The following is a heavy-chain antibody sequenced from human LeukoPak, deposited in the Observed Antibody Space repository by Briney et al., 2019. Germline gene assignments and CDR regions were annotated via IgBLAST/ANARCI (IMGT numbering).Heavy chain of an antibody. CDR3: AXEAEGFGPARYYGMDV. CDR1: GFTFSDYY. D-gene: IGHD3-16*01. V-gene: IGHV3-11*06. Sequence: GGSLRLSCAASGFTFSDYYMSWIRQAPGKGLEWVSSISSSSSYIYYADSVKGRFTISRDNAKNSLYLQMNSLRAEDTAVYYCAXEAEGFGPARYYGMDVWGQGTTVTVSS. J-gene: IGHJ6*02. CDR2: ISSSSSYI.